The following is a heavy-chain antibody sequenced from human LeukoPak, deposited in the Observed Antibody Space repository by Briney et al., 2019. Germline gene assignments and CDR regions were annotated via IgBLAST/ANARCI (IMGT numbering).Heavy chain of an antibody. CDR1: GGSISSYY. CDR3: ARSPPYYYDSSGYYYSTREYYFDY. J-gene: IGHJ4*02. CDR2: IYTSGST. V-gene: IGHV4-4*07. Sequence: SETLSLTCTVSGGSISSYYWSWIRQPAGKGLEWIGRIYTSGSTNYNPSLKSRVTMSVDTSKNQFSLKLSSVTAADTAVYYCARSPPYYYDSSGYYYSTREYYFDYWGQGTLVTVSS. D-gene: IGHD3-22*01.